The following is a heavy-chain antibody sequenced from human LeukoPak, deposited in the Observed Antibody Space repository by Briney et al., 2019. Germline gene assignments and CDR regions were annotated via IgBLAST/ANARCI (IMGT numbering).Heavy chain of an antibody. D-gene: IGHD5-24*01. Sequence: ASVKVSCKASGYTFTSYGISWVRQAPGQGLEWMGRIIPVLNMTQDAQKFQGRVTLTADTSTSTVFMELSRLTSEDTAMYYCARDLEMTTDPWGQGTLVTVSS. CDR3: ARDLEMTTDP. CDR2: IIPVLNMT. J-gene: IGHJ5*02. V-gene: IGHV1-69*04. CDR1: GYTFTSYG.